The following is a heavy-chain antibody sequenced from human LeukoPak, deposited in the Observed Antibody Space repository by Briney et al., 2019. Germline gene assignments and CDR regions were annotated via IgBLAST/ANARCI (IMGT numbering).Heavy chain of an antibody. CDR3: ARHVLWFGELLRSWFDP. CDR1: GGSISSSSYY. J-gene: IGHJ5*02. V-gene: IGHV4-39*01. CDR2: IYYSGST. D-gene: IGHD3-10*01. Sequence: SETLSLTCTVSGGSISSSSYYWGWIRQPPGKGLEWIGSIYYSGSTYYNPSLKSRVTISVDTSKNQFSLKLSSATAADTAVYYCARHVLWFGELLRSWFDPWGQGTLVTVSS.